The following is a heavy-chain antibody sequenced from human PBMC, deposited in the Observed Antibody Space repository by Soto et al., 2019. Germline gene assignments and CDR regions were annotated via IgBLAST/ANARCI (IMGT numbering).Heavy chain of an antibody. CDR1: GGSISSSSYY. J-gene: IGHJ5*02. CDR2: IYYSGST. V-gene: IGHV4-39*01. CDR3: ARRSRIAAAVSSFDP. D-gene: IGHD6-13*01. Sequence: SETLSLTCTVSGGSISSSSYYWGWIRQPPGKGLEWIGSIYYSGSTYYHPSLKSRVTISVVTSKNQFSLKLISVTAADTAVYYCARRSRIAAAVSSFDPWGQGTLVTVSS.